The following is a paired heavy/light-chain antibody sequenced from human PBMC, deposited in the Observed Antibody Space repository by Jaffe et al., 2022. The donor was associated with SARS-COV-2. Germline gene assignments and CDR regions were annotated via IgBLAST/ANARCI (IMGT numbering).Light chain of an antibody. Sequence: DIQMTQSPSSLSVFVGDRVTITCRASQSISTYLHWYQQKPGKAPKLLIYGASSLQSGVSSRFSGSGSGTDFTLTISSLQPEDFATYYCQQSYSKVSITFGQGTRLEVK. V-gene: IGKV1-39*01. CDR3: QQSYSKVSIT. CDR2: GAS. J-gene: IGKJ5*01. CDR1: QSISTY.
Heavy chain of an antibody. CDR2: ISHDGSNT. CDR3: ARGGNWNYFDY. D-gene: IGHD1-1*01. J-gene: IGHJ4*02. Sequence: QVQLVDSGGGVVQPGRSLRLSCAASGFTFSSFPMHWVRQAPGKGLEWVAIISHDGSNTYYADSVKGRFTISRDNSKNALYLQMNSLRAEDTAIYYCARGGNWNYFDYWGQGTLVTVSS. CDR1: GFTFSSFP. V-gene: IGHV3-30-3*01.